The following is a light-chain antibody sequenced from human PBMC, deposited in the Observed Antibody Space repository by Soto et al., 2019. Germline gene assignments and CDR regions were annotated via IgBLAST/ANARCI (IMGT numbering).Light chain of an antibody. V-gene: IGLV2-14*02. CDR2: EGS. CDR1: SSDVGAYNL. CDR3: GSFTTSRIWV. J-gene: IGLJ3*02. Sequence: QSALTQPASVSGSPEQSITISCTGTSSDVGAYNLVSWYQQHPGKAPRLIIYEGSKRPSGISHRFSGSKSDNTASLTISGLQVEDEAEYFCGSFTTSRIWVFGGGTKVTVL.